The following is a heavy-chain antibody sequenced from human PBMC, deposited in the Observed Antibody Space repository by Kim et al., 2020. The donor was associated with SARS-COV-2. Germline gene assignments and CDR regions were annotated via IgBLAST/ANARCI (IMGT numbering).Heavy chain of an antibody. CDR2: ISASGST. CDR3: ARANSGTGNFDY. D-gene: IGHD3-10*01. J-gene: IGHJ4*02. V-gene: IGHV4-4*07. Sequence: SETLSLTCTVSGGSINSYYWSWVRQPAEKRLEWIGRISASGSTNYNPSLKSRLILSVDTSKNQVSLTLRSVTAADTAVYFCARANSGTGNFDYWGQGAV. CDR1: GGSINSYY.